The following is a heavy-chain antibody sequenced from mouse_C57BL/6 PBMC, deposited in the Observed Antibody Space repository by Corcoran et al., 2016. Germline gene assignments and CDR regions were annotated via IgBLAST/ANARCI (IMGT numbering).Heavy chain of an antibody. J-gene: IGHJ4*01. D-gene: IGHD2-5*01. CDR1: GYTFTDYY. V-gene: IGHV1-19*01. Sequence: EVQLQQSGPVLVKPGASVKMSCKASGYTFTDYYMNWVKQSHGKSLEWIGVINPYNGGTSYNQKFKGKATLTVDKSSSTAYMELNSLTSEDSAVYYCARRYSNNWAMDYWCQGTPVIVSS. CDR2: INPYNGGT. CDR3: ARRYSNNWAMDY.